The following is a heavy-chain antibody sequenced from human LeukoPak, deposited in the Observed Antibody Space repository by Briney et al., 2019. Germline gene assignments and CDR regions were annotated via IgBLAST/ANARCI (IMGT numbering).Heavy chain of an antibody. J-gene: IGHJ4*02. CDR2: MNPNSGNT. CDR1: GYTFTSYD. Sequence: AAVKVSCKASGYTFTSYDINWVRQATGQGLEGMGWMNPNSGNTGYAQKFQGRVTITRNTSISTAYIELSSLRSEDTAVYYCPLGGYSYGFSGGFDYWGQGTLVTVSS. D-gene: IGHD5-18*01. V-gene: IGHV1-8*01. CDR3: PLGGYSYGFSGGFDY.